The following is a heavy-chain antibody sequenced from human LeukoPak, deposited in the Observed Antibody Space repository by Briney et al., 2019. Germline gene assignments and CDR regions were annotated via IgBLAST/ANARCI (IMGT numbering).Heavy chain of an antibody. V-gene: IGHV1-3*01. Sequence: KPGASVKVSCKASGYTFTSYAMHWVRQAPGQRLEWMGWINAGNGNTKYPQKFQGRVTITRDTSASTAYMELSSLRSEDTAVYYCARARQWLAYFDYWGQGTLVTVSS. J-gene: IGHJ4*02. CDR2: INAGNGNT. CDR3: ARARQWLAYFDY. CDR1: GYTFTSYA. D-gene: IGHD6-19*01.